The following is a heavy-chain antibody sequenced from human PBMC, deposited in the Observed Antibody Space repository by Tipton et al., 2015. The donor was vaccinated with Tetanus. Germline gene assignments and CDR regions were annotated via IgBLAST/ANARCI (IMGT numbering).Heavy chain of an antibody. D-gene: IGHD5-18*01. V-gene: IGHV4-39*01. J-gene: IGHJ3*02. CDR2: IYYTGSI. CDR1: GDSINSGHHY. CDR3: ATQGNTWIQTLRGFDI. Sequence: GLVKPSETLSLTCTVSGDSINSGHHYWGWIRQVPGKGLEWIGSIYYTGSITYNPSLKSRVSISVDTSKNEFSLKLTSVTAGDTAMYYCATQGNTWIQTLRGFDIWGQGTMVTVSS.